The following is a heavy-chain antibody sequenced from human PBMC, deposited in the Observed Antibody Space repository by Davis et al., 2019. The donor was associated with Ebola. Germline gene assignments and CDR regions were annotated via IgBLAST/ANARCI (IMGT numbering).Heavy chain of an antibody. D-gene: IGHD6-19*01. Sequence: GESLKTSCAASGFTASSNYMIWVRQAPGKGLEWVSLLYSSGSTFHADSVKGRFIISRDNYENTLYLQMNSLRVEDTAVYFCARDPSGGSGWSVGYYGMDVWGKGTTVTVSS. CDR3: ARDPSGGSGWSVGYYGMDV. J-gene: IGHJ6*04. CDR1: GFTASSNY. CDR2: LYSSGST. V-gene: IGHV3-53*01.